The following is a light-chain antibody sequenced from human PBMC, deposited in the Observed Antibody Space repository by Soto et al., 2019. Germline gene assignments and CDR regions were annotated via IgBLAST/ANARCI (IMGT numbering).Light chain of an antibody. CDR3: CSYAGSSFV. CDR1: SSDVVSYNL. Sequence: QSALTQPASVSGSPGQSITISCTGTSSDVVSYNLVSWYQQHPGKAPKLMIYEVSKRPSGVSNRFSGSKSGNTASLTISGLQAEDESDYYCCSYAGSSFVFGTGTKLTVL. J-gene: IGLJ1*01. CDR2: EVS. V-gene: IGLV2-23*02.